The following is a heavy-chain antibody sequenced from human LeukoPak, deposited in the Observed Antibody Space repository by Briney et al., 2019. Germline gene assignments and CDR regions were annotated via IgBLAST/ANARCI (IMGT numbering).Heavy chain of an antibody. D-gene: IGHD3-22*01. J-gene: IGHJ4*02. CDR1: GFTVSSNY. CDR2: IYSGGIT. CDR3: ARDYHDSSDYRKLDY. Sequence: PGGSLRLSCAASGFTVSSNYMSWVRQAPGKGLEWVSVIYSGGITYYADSVKGRFTISRDNSKNTLYLQMNSLRAEDTAVYYCARDYHDSSDYRKLDYWGQGTLVTVSS. V-gene: IGHV3-66*01.